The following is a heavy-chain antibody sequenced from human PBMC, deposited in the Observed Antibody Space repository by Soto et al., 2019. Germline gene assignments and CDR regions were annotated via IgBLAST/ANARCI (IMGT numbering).Heavy chain of an antibody. CDR3: AKGRQWELPLDY. J-gene: IGHJ4*02. CDR1: GFTFSSYA. CDR2: FSGSGGKT. Sequence: GGSLRLSCAASGFTFSSYAMSWVRQAPGKGLEWVSVFSGSGGKTYYADSVKGRFTISRDNSKNTLYLQMNSLRAEDTAVYYCAKGRQWELPLDYWGQGTLVTV. D-gene: IGHD1-26*01. V-gene: IGHV3-23*01.